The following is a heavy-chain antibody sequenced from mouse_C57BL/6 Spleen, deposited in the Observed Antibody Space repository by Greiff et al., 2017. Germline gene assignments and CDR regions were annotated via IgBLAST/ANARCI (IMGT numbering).Heavy chain of an antibody. J-gene: IGHJ2*01. V-gene: IGHV1-69*01. D-gene: IGHD1-1*01. Sequence: QVQLQQPGAELVMPGASVKLSCKASGYTFTSYWMHWVKQRPGQGLEWIGEIDPSDSYTNYNQKFKGKSTLTVDKSSITAYMQLSSLTSEDSAVXYCARGYGGMDYWGQGTTLTVSS. CDR3: ARGYGGMDY. CDR1: GYTFTSYW. CDR2: IDPSDSYT.